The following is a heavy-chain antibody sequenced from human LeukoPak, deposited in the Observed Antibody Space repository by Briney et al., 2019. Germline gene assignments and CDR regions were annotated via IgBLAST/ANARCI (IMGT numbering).Heavy chain of an antibody. D-gene: IGHD6-13*01. J-gene: IGHJ4*02. Sequence: GASVKVSCKASGYTFIDSYMHWVRQAPGQGLEWMGIINPSGGSTIYEQNFQGRVTVTRDTSTSTVYMEVSSLGSEDTALYYCAREGLAAAGSIDYWGQGTLVTVSS. CDR2: INPSGGST. CDR3: AREGLAAAGSIDY. CDR1: GYTFIDSY. V-gene: IGHV1-46*01.